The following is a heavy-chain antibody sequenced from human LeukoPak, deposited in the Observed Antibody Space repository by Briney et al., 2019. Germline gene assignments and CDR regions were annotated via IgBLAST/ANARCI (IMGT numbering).Heavy chain of an antibody. CDR1: GFTFSSYS. J-gene: IGHJ4*02. CDR3: ARDPKGGGYCSSTSCYG. Sequence: GGSLRLSCAASGFTFSSYSMNWVRQAPGKGLEWVSSISSSSSYIYYADSVKGRFTISRDNAKNSLYLQMNSLRAEDTAVYYCARDPKGGGYCSSTSCYGWDQGTLVTVSS. CDR2: ISSSSSYI. V-gene: IGHV3-21*01. D-gene: IGHD2-2*03.